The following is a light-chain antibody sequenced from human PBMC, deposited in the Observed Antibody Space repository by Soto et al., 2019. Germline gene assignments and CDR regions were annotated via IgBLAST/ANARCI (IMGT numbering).Light chain of an antibody. CDR1: QSISNTY. J-gene: IGKJ1*01. CDR2: LNY. Sequence: EMVLPPSPGRLSFFPVEITTLYFSASQSISNTYLAWYQQKPGQATRLVIYLNYNRAAGIPARFSGSGSGIDFTITISDVETEDFEVYYCNQRQSWHRKFGKGT. V-gene: IGKV3D-20*02. CDR3: NQRQSWHRK.